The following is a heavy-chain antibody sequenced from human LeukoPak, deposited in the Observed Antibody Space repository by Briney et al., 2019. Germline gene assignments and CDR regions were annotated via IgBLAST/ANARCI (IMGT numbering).Heavy chain of an antibody. CDR3: ARDAYCTRTSCYIGATFDP. CDR1: GFIFTDYW. V-gene: IGHV3-74*01. CDR2: IRGDGRAT. Sequence: GGSMRLSCAASGFIFTDYWMHWVRQAPGKELVWVARIRGDGRATTYADSVKGRFTISRDNAMNTVFLQMKSLRAEDTAVYYCARDAYCTRTSCYIGATFDPWGQGSLVTVSS. D-gene: IGHD2-2*02. J-gene: IGHJ5*02.